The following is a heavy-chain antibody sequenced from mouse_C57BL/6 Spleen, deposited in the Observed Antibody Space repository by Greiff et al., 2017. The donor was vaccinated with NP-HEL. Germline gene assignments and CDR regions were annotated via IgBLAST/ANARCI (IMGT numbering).Heavy chain of an antibody. Sequence: EVMLVESGGDLVKPGGSLKLSCAASGFTFSSYGMSWVRQTPDKRLEWVATISSGGSYTYYPDSVKGRFTISRDNAKNTLYLQMSSLKSEDTAMYYCARGNLDGNYVEYFDYWGQGTTLTVSS. D-gene: IGHD2-1*01. V-gene: IGHV5-6*01. CDR3: ARGNLDGNYVEYFDY. CDR1: GFTFSSYG. J-gene: IGHJ2*01. CDR2: ISSGGSYT.